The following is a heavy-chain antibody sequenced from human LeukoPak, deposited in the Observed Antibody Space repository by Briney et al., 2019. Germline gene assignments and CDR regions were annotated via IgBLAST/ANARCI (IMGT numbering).Heavy chain of an antibody. Sequence: SETLSLTCTVSGGSISSYYWSWIRQPPGKGLEWIGYIYYSGSTNYNPSLKSRVTISVDTSKNQFSLKLSSVTAADTAVYYCARRRGYSYGIFDYWGQGTLVTVSS. CDR3: ARRRGYSYGIFDY. J-gene: IGHJ4*02. CDR1: GGSISSYY. CDR2: IYYSGST. V-gene: IGHV4-59*08. D-gene: IGHD5-18*01.